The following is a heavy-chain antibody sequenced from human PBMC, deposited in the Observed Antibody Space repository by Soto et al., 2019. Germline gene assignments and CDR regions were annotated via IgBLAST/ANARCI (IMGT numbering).Heavy chain of an antibody. CDR1: GFTFSSSW. CDR2: INGDGSRT. Sequence: GGSLRLSCAASGFTFSSSWMHWVRQPPGKGPVWVSGINGDGSRTSYADSVKGRFTISRDNAKNTLYPQVNSLRAEDTAVYYCARLSNSATPLDCWGQGTLVTVSS. CDR3: ARLSNSATPLDC. J-gene: IGHJ4*02. V-gene: IGHV3-74*01.